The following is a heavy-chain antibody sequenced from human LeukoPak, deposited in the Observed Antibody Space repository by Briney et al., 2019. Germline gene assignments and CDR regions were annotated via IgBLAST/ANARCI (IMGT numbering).Heavy chain of an antibody. Sequence: SETLSLTCTVSGGSISSYYWSWIRQPPGKGLEWIGYIYYSGSTNYNPSLKSRVTISVDTSKNQFSLKLSSVTAADTAVYYCARGLNGSGSYFGGYWGQGTLVTVSS. CDR1: GGSISSYY. V-gene: IGHV4-59*01. J-gene: IGHJ4*02. CDR3: ARGLNGSGSYFGGY. CDR2: IYYSGST. D-gene: IGHD3-10*01.